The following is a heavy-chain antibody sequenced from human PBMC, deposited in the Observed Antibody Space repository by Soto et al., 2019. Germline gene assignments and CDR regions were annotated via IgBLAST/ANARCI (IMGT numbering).Heavy chain of an antibody. J-gene: IGHJ6*03. CDR1: GYTFTSYD. CDR3: ARGRRCSGGSCYPYYYYYYMDV. Sequence: QVQLVQSGAEVKKPGASVKVSCKASGYTFTSYDINWVRQATGQGLEWMGWMNPNSGNTGYAQKFQGRVTMTRNTSISTAYMELSSLRSDDTAVYYCARGRRCSGGSCYPYYYYYYMDVWGKGTTVTVSS. CDR2: MNPNSGNT. V-gene: IGHV1-8*01. D-gene: IGHD2-15*01.